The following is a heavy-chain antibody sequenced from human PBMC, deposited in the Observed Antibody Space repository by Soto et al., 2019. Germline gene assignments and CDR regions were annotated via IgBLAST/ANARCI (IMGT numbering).Heavy chain of an antibody. Sequence: QVQLVQSGAEVKKPGASVKVSCKASGYTFTGYYMHWVRQAPGQGLEWMGWINPNSGGTNYAQKFQGWVTMTRDTSTSTAYRELSRLRSDETAVYYCARGRSSRHYYYGMDVWGQGTTVTVSS. CDR3: ARGRSSRHYYYGMDV. CDR1: GYTFTGYY. V-gene: IGHV1-2*04. CDR2: INPNSGGT. J-gene: IGHJ6*02. D-gene: IGHD6-6*01.